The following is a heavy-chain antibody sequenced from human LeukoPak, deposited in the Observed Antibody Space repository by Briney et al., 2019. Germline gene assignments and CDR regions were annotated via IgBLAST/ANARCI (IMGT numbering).Heavy chain of an antibody. D-gene: IGHD3-22*01. CDR2: ISSSSSYI. V-gene: IGHV3-21*04. CDR3: AKAAEEYYYDSSESGNAFDI. J-gene: IGHJ3*02. Sequence: GGSLRLSCAASGFTFSSYSMNWVRQAPGKGLEWVSSISSSSSYIYYADSVKGRFTISRDNAKNSLYLQMNSLRAEDMALYYCAKAAEEYYYDSSESGNAFDIWGQGTMVTVSS. CDR1: GFTFSSYS.